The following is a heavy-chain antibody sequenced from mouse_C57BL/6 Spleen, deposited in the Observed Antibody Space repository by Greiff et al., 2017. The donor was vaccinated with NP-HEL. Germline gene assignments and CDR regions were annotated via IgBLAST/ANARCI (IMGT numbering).Heavy chain of an antibody. Sequence: EVQVVESGAELVRPGASVKLSCTASGFNIKDDYMHWVKQRPEQGLEWIGWIDPENGDTEYASKFQGKATITADTSSNTAYLQLSSLTSEDTAVYYCTTGGLRLFAYWGQGTLVTVSA. J-gene: IGHJ3*01. CDR1: GFNIKDDY. CDR2: IDPENGDT. D-gene: IGHD2-4*01. V-gene: IGHV14-4*01. CDR3: TTGGLRLFAY.